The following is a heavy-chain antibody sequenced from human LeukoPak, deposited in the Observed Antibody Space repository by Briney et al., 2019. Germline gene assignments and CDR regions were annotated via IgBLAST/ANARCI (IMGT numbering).Heavy chain of an antibody. CDR3: ARDRVVRGEKDYFDY. Sequence: SETLSLTCTVSGGSISSYYWSWIRQPAGKGLEWIGRTYTSGSTNYNPSLKSRVTMSVDTSKNQFSLKLSSVTAADTAVYYCARDRVVRGEKDYFDYWGQGTLVTVSS. D-gene: IGHD3-10*01. CDR2: TYTSGST. J-gene: IGHJ4*02. V-gene: IGHV4-4*07. CDR1: GGSISSYY.